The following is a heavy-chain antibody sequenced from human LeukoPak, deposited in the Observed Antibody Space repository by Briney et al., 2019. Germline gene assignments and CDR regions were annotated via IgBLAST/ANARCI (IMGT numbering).Heavy chain of an antibody. J-gene: IGHJ4*02. D-gene: IGHD3-3*01. CDR2: ISAYNGNT. V-gene: IGHV1-18*01. CDR1: GYTFTSYG. Sequence: GASVKVSCKASGYTFTSYGISWVRQAPGQGLEWMGWISAYNGNTNYAQKLQGRATMTTDTSTSTAYMELRSLRSDDTAVYYCARDRAQGYDFWSGYPYWGQGTLVTVSS. CDR3: ARDRAQGYDFWSGYPY.